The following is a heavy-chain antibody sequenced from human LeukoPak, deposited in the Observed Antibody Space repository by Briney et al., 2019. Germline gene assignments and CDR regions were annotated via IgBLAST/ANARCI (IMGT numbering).Heavy chain of an antibody. V-gene: IGHV1-8*03. Sequence: ASVKVSCKASGYTFTSYDINWVRQATGQGLEWMGWMNPNNGNTGYAQKFQGRVTITRNTSISTAYMELSSLRSEDTAVYYCARVNGYNMYYFDYWGQGTLVTVSS. CDR2: MNPNNGNT. D-gene: IGHD5-24*01. J-gene: IGHJ4*02. CDR3: ARVNGYNMYYFDY. CDR1: GYTFTSYD.